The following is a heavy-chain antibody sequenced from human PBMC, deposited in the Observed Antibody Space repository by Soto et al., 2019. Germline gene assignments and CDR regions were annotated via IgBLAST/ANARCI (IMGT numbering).Heavy chain of an antibody. J-gene: IGHJ4*02. CDR2: TRNKANSYTT. V-gene: IGHV3-72*01. CDR1: GFTFSDHY. CDR3: ARNNYYDSSGYDY. D-gene: IGHD3-22*01. Sequence: GESLKISCAASGFTFSDHYMDWVRQAPGKGLEWVGRTRNKANSYTTEYAASVKGRFTISRDDSKNSLYLQMNSLKTEDTAVYYCARNNYYDSSGYDYWGQGTLVTVSS.